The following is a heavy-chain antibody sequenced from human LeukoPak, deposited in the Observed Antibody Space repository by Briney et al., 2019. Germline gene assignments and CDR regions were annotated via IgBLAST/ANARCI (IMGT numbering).Heavy chain of an antibody. CDR3: AKGVRDSSGWYYFDY. J-gene: IGHJ4*02. CDR2: ISGGGGRA. CDR1: GFTFSSNA. V-gene: IGHV3-23*01. Sequence: PGVSLRLSCAASGFTFSSNAMNWVRQAPGKGLEWVSAISGGGGRAYYADSVRGRFTISRDNSKNTLYLQMNSLRAEDTAVYYCAKGVRDSSGWYYFDYWGQGTLVTVSS. D-gene: IGHD6-19*01.